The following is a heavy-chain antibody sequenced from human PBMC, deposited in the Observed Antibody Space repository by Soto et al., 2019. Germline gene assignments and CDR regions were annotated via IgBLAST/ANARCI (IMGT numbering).Heavy chain of an antibody. CDR2: IDARDSYT. J-gene: IGHJ5*02. CDR1: GYTFTNYW. V-gene: IGHV5-10-1*01. Sequence: GESLKISCKGSGYTFTNYWISWVRQMPGKGLEWMGRIDARDSYTTYSPSFQGHVTISVDKSISTAYLQWNSLKASDTAMYYRARHPSGDNWFDPWGQGTLVTVSS. CDR3: ARHPSGDNWFDP.